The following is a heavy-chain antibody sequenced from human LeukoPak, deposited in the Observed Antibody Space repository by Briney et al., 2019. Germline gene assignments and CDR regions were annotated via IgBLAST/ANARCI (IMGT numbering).Heavy chain of an antibody. CDR2: IKEDGSEQ. V-gene: IGHV3-7*01. CDR1: GFTFSSYW. D-gene: IGHD3-22*01. CDR3: ARDPYYYNSSFGAFDI. Sequence: GGSLRLSCAASGFTFSSYWMTWVRQAPGKGLEWVANIKEDGSEQYSVDSVKGRFTISRDNAKNSLYLHMNSLRAEDTAVYYCARDPYYYNSSFGAFDIWGQGTLVTVSS. J-gene: IGHJ3*02.